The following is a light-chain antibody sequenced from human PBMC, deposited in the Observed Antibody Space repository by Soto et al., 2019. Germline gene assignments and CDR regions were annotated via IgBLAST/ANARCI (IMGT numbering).Light chain of an antibody. J-gene: IGLJ3*02. V-gene: IGLV2-14*01. Sequence: QSALTQPASVSGSPGQSITICCTGSSSDVGGYSYVSWYQQYPGKAPKLMIYEVINRPSGVSNRFSGSKSGNTASLTISGLQADDEADYYCSSYTNSDTWVFGGGTKLTVL. CDR3: SSYTNSDTWV. CDR2: EVI. CDR1: SSDVGGYSY.